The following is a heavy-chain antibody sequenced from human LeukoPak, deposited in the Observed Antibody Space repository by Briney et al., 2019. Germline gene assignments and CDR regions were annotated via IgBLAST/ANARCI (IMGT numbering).Heavy chain of an antibody. CDR3: ARENRDYERSGYHYEY. V-gene: IGHV4-4*07. J-gene: IGHJ4*02. Sequence: SETLSLTCTVSGDSISGYYWGWIRQPAGKGLEWIGRIYSSGSTNYNPSLNSRVTISVDKSKNQFSLTLSFITAADTAVYYCARENRDYERSGYHYEYWGQGTLVTVSS. CDR1: GDSISGYY. CDR2: IYSSGST. D-gene: IGHD3-22*01.